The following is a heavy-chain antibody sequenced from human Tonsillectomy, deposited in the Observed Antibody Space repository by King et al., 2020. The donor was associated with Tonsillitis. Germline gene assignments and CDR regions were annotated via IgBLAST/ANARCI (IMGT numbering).Heavy chain of an antibody. CDR2: IYYSGST. CDR1: GGSISSYY. Sequence: VQLQESGPGLVKPSETLSLTCTVSGGSISSYYWSWIRQPPGKGLEWIGYIYYSGSTNYNPSLKSRVTMSVDTSKSQFSLKLSSVTAADTAVYYCAREISLAEAFDIWGRGTMVTVSS. V-gene: IGHV4-59*01. J-gene: IGHJ3*02. D-gene: IGHD1-1*01. CDR3: AREISLAEAFDI.